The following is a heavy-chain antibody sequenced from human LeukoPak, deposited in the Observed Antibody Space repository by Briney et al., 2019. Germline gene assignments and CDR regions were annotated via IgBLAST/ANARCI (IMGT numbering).Heavy chain of an antibody. V-gene: IGHV1-46*01. J-gene: IGHJ4*02. Sequence: ASVTVSCKVSGYTLTELSMHWVRQAPGQGLEWMGIINPSGGSTSYAQKFQGRVTMTRDTSTSTVYMDLSSLRSEDTAMYYCARAPLGGNSGFWLYWGQGTLVTVSS. CDR3: ARAPLGGNSGFWLY. D-gene: IGHD4-23*01. CDR1: GYTLTELS. CDR2: INPSGGST.